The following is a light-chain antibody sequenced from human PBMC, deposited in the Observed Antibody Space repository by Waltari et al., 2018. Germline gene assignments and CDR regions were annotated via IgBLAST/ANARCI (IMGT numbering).Light chain of an antibody. CDR3: SSYTSTSTFV. CDR2: DVV. V-gene: IGLV2-14*03. Sequence: QSALTQPASVSGSPGQSITIYCTGTSNELGDYHYASWYQQPPGKAPKLMIYDVVGRPSGVSDRFSGSKSGNTASLTISVLQTEDEADYYCSSYTSTSTFVFGSGTKVTVL. J-gene: IGLJ1*01. CDR1: SNELGDYHY.